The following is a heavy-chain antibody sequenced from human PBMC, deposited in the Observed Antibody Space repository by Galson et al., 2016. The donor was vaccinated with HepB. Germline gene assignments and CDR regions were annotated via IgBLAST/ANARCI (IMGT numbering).Heavy chain of an antibody. V-gene: IGHV4-34*01. CDR2: INLPGSA. J-gene: IGHJ3*02. D-gene: IGHD2-8*01. CDR3: ARVSVFCSNGFCFTTAFDI. CDR1: GGSLSGYS. Sequence: SETLSLTCAVSGGSLSGYSWSWLRQPPGKGLEWIGEINLPGSANYNPSLKSRVTISVDTSKNQFSLRQTSVTAADTSVYYCARVSVFCSNGFCFTTAFDIWGQGTMVTLSS.